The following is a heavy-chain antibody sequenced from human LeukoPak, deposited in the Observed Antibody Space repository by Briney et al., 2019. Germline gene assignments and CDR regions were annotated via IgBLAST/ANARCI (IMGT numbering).Heavy chain of an antibody. D-gene: IGHD6-19*01. CDR2: INHSGST. CDR1: GGSFSGYY. V-gene: IGHV4-34*01. J-gene: IGHJ4*02. CDR3: ARGGSSGWYTRSFGTQTIDY. Sequence: PSETLSLTCAVYGGSFSGYYWSWIRQPPGKGLEWIGEINHSGSTNYNPSLKSRVTISVDTSKNQFSLKLSSVTAADTAVYYCARGGSSGWYTRSFGTQTIDYWGQGTLATVSS.